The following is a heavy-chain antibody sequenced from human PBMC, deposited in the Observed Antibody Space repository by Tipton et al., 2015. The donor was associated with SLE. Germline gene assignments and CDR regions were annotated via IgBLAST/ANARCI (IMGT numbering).Heavy chain of an antibody. CDR3: ARGTDIVVVNY. CDR2: INHSGST. J-gene: IGHJ4*02. D-gene: IGHD2-15*01. V-gene: IGHV4-34*01. Sequence: TLSLTCAVYGGSFSGYYWSWIRQPPGKGLEWIGEINHSGSTNYNPSLKSRATISVDTSKNQFSLKLSSVTAADTAVYYCARGTDIVVVNYWSQGTLVTVSS. CDR1: GGSFSGYY.